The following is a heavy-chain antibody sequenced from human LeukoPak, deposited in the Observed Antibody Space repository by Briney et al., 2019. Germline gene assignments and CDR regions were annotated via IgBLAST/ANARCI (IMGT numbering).Heavy chain of an antibody. V-gene: IGHV1-18*01. Sequence: ASVKVSCKASGYTFTSYGISWVRQAPGQGLEWMGWISAYNANTNYAQKLQGRVTMTTDTSTSTAYMELRSLRSDDTAVYYCARVGPNYYDSSGYWWAAFDIWGQGTMVTVSS. D-gene: IGHD3-22*01. J-gene: IGHJ3*02. CDR3: ARVGPNYYDSSGYWWAAFDI. CDR2: ISAYNANT. CDR1: GYTFTSYG.